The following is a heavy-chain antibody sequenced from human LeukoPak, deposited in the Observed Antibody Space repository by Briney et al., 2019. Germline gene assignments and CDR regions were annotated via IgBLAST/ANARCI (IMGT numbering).Heavy chain of an antibody. V-gene: IGHV3-23*01. D-gene: IGHD5-18*01. Sequence: GGSLRLSCAASGFTFSSYAMSWVRQAPGEGLEWVSAISGSGGSTYYADSVKGRFTISRDNGKNSLFLQMNSLRAEDTAVYYCAREGGYSYGLIDYWGQGTLVTVSS. J-gene: IGHJ4*02. CDR1: GFTFSSYA. CDR2: ISGSGGST. CDR3: AREGGYSYGLIDY.